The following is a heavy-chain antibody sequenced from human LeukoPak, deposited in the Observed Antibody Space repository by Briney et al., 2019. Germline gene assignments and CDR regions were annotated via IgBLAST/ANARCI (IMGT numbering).Heavy chain of an antibody. V-gene: IGHV1-8*01. CDR1: GYTFTSYG. CDR3: ARAPATYVDLDY. CDR2: MNPNSGNT. Sequence: ASVKVSCKASGYTFTSYGINWVRQATGQGLEWMGWMNPNSGNTGYAQKFQGRVTMTRNTSISTAYMELSSLRSEDTAVYYCARAPATYVDLDYWGQGTLVTVSS. D-gene: IGHD5-12*01. J-gene: IGHJ4*02.